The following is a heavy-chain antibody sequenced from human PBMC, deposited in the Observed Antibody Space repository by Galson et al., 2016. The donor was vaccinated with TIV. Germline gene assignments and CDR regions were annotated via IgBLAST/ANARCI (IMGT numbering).Heavy chain of an antibody. Sequence: GFTFRAYTMNWVRQAPGKGLEWVSSISISGSHTYYTDSVKGRFTISRDNAQSSLFLQLNRLRAEDTAVYYCARAVSSGDYAFDAFDVWGQGTVVAVSS. V-gene: IGHV3-21*06. CDR1: GFTFRAYT. J-gene: IGHJ3*01. CDR3: ARAVSSGDYAFDAFDV. CDR2: ISISGSHT. D-gene: IGHD4-17*01.